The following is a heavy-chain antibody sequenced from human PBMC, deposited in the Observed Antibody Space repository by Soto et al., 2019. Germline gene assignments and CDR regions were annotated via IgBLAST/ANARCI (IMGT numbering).Heavy chain of an antibody. J-gene: IGHJ6*02. D-gene: IGHD2-2*01. CDR2: IYYSGST. V-gene: IGHV4-61*08. Sequence: SETLSLTCTVSGGSVSSVGYYWSGFGQPPGRELEGIGYIYYSGSTNYNPSLKSRVTISVDTSKNQFSLKLSSVTAADTAVYYCARGGIVVVPAAIYYYGMDVWGQGTTVTVSS. CDR3: ARGGIVVVPAAIYYYGMDV. CDR1: GGSVSSVGYY.